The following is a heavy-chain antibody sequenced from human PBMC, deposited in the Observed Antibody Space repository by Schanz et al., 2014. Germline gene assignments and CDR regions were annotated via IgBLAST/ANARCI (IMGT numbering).Heavy chain of an antibody. CDR1: GYNFNRHD. J-gene: IGHJ5*02. D-gene: IGHD1-1*01. Sequence: QVQLVQSGPEVKKPGASVRLSCKASGYNFNRHDISWVRQAPAQGLEWMGWISRYNGETIYLDNLEETIVSPTDTATSTASMELRNFRSADTAVYYCARDGNQTLEAWGQGTLVTVSS. CDR3: ARDGNQTLEA. CDR2: ISRYNGET. V-gene: IGHV1-18*04.